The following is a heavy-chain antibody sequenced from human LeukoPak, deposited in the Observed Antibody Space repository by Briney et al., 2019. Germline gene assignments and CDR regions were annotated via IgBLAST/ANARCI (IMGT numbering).Heavy chain of an antibody. Sequence: ASVKVSCKASGYTFTGYYMHWVRQAPGQGLEWMGWINPNSGGTNYAQKFQGRVTMTRDTSMSTAYMELSRLRYDDTAVYYCARERITGNWFDPWGQGTLVTVSS. CDR3: ARERITGNWFDP. CDR2: INPNSGGT. V-gene: IGHV1-2*02. J-gene: IGHJ5*02. D-gene: IGHD1-20*01. CDR1: GYTFTGYY.